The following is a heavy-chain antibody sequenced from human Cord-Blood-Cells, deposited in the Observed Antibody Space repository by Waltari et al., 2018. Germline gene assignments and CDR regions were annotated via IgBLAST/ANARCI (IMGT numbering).Heavy chain of an antibody. Sequence: QVQLQESGPGLVKPSETLSLTCTVSGGSISSYYWSWIRQPPGKGLEWIGYIYYSGSTNYHPSLKSRVTISVDTSKNQFSLKLSSVTAADTAVYYCAREVQQQLATNWFDPWGQGTLVTVSS. CDR1: GGSISSYY. V-gene: IGHV4-59*01. D-gene: IGHD6-13*01. J-gene: IGHJ5*02. CDR2: IYYSGST. CDR3: AREVQQQLATNWFDP.